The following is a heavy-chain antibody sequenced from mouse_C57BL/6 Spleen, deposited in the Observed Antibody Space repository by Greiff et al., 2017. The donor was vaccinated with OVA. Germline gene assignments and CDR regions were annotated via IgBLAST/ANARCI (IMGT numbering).Heavy chain of an antibody. J-gene: IGHJ1*03. V-gene: IGHV1-52*01. CDR3: ARAAYYGSSYGWYFEG. CDR1: GYTFTSSW. CDR2: IDPSDSET. Sequence: QVQLQQPGAELVRPGSSVKLSCKASGYTFTSSWMHWVKQRPIQGLEWIGNIDPSDSETNYNQKFKDKATLTVDKSSSTAYMQLSSLTSEDSAVYYCARAAYYGSSYGWYFEGWGTGTTVTVSS. D-gene: IGHD1-1*01.